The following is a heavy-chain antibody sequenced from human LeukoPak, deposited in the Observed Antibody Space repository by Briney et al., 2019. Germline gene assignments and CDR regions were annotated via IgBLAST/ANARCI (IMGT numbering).Heavy chain of an antibody. J-gene: IGHJ4*02. CDR2: ISYDGSNK. Sequence: PGGSLRLSCAASGFTFSSYAMHWVRQAPGKGLEWVAVISYDGSNKYYADSVKGRFTISRDNSKNTLYLQMNSLRAEDTAVYYCAKDLATTVVNFDYWGQGTLVTVSS. V-gene: IGHV3-30-3*01. CDR1: GFTFSSYA. CDR3: AKDLATTVVNFDY. D-gene: IGHD4-23*01.